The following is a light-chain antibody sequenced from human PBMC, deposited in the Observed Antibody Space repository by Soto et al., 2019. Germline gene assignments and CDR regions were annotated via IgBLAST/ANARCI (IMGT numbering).Light chain of an antibody. Sequence: QSALPQPPSVSAAPGQKVTISCSGTSSNIGNNYVSWYQQLPGTAPKLLIYDNNKRPSGIPDRFSGSKSGTSATLGITGLQTGDEADFYCGTWDSSLSAHVFGTGTKVTVL. CDR3: GTWDSSLSAHV. V-gene: IGLV1-51*01. CDR1: SSNIGNNY. J-gene: IGLJ1*01. CDR2: DNN.